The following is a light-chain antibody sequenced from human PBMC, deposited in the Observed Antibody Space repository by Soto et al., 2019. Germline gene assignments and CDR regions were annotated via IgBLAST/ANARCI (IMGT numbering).Light chain of an antibody. CDR3: QQYDDSSPGYT. CDR1: QSVCSSY. CDR2: GAS. J-gene: IGKJ2*01. Sequence: EIVLTQSPGTLSLSPGERATLSCRASQSVCSSYLAWYQQKPGQAPRLLIYGASSRATGIPDRFSGSGSGTDFTLTISRLEPEDFAVYYCQQYDDSSPGYTFGQGTKLEIK. V-gene: IGKV3-20*01.